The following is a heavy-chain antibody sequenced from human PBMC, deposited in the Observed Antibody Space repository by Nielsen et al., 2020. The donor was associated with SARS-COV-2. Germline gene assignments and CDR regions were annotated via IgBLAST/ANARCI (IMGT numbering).Heavy chain of an antibody. V-gene: IGHV3-7*05. CDR1: GFTVSDSW. CDR2: IKSDGSEK. D-gene: IGHD4/OR15-4a*01. CDR3: VLTTHFFDF. J-gene: IGHJ4*02. Sequence: GESLKISCAASGFTVSDSWMSWVRRAPGGGLEWVANIKSDGSEKFYLDSVKGRFTISRDNAKNSLYLQLSSLRVEDTALYYCVLTTHFFDFWGQGTLVTVSS.